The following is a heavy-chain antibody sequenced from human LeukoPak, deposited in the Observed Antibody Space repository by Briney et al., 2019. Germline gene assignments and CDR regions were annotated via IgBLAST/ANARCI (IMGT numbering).Heavy chain of an antibody. CDR2: VTGDGRTT. V-gene: IGHV3-23*01. J-gene: IGHJ5*02. CDR1: GFTFNNYA. CDR3: AKSGSSSRDWFDP. Sequence: VGSLRLSCAASGFTFNNYAMNWVRQAPGKGLEWVSIVTGDGRTTDYADSVRGRFTISRDNSKNNLHLQMNSLRAEDTAVYYCAKSGSSSRDWFDPWGQGTLVTASS. D-gene: IGHD2-2*01.